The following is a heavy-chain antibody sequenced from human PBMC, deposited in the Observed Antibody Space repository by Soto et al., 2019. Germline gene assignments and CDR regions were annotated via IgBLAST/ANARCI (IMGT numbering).Heavy chain of an antibody. J-gene: IGHJ6*02. Sequence: SVKVSCKASGGTFSSYAISWVRQAPGQGLEWMGGIIPIFGTANYAQKFQGRVTITADKSTSTAYMELSSLRSEDTAVYYCARHIVVVPAAILSYYYYGMDVWGQGTTVTVSS. V-gene: IGHV1-69*06. D-gene: IGHD2-2*02. CDR2: IIPIFGTA. CDR3: ARHIVVVPAAILSYYYYGMDV. CDR1: GGTFSSYA.